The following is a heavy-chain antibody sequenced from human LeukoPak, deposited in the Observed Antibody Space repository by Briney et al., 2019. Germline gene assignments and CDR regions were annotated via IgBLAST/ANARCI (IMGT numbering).Heavy chain of an antibody. CDR2: ISYDGSNK. V-gene: IGHV3-30-3*01. CDR3: AKDHQGFGELLYYMDV. Sequence: PGGSLRLSCAASGFTFSSYAMHWVRQAPGKGLEWVAVISYDGSNKYYADSVKGRFTISRDNSKNTLYLQMNSLRAEDTAVYYCAKDHQGFGELLYYMDVWGKGTTVTVSS. CDR1: GFTFSSYA. D-gene: IGHD3-10*01. J-gene: IGHJ6*03.